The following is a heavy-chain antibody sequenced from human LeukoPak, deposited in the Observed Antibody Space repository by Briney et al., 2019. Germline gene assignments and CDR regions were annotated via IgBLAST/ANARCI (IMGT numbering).Heavy chain of an antibody. D-gene: IGHD3-10*01. Sequence: ASVKVSCKASGYTFTGYYMHWVRQAPGQGLEWMGWINPNSGGTNYAQKFQGWVTMTRDTSISTAYMELSRLRSDDTAVYYCARDLTMVRGVIIDFPFGMDVWGKGTTVTVSS. CDR3: ARDLTMVRGVIIDFPFGMDV. V-gene: IGHV1-2*04. CDR2: INPNSGGT. CDR1: GYTFTGYY. J-gene: IGHJ6*04.